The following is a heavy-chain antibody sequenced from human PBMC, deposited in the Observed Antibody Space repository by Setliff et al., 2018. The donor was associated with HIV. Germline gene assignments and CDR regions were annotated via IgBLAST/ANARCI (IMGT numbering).Heavy chain of an antibody. V-gene: IGHV1-18*01. CDR1: GYNFINYG. J-gene: IGHJ5*02. CDR3: ARARLQGIVTAVGPRDNCLDP. Sequence: GASVKVSCKASGYNFINYGISWVRQAPGQGLEWMGWISAYNGNTDYAPRLLGRVTMTTDTFTSTAYMGLRSLSSDDTAVYYCARARLQGIVTAVGPRDNCLDPWGQGTRVTVS. CDR2: ISAYNGNT. D-gene: IGHD1-26*01.